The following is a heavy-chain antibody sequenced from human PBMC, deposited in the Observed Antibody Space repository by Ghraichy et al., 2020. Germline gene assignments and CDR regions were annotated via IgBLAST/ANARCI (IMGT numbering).Heavy chain of an antibody. J-gene: IGHJ4*02. Sequence: LRLSCSVSGTSVSTGGYFWNWLRQLPGKGLEWIGCVYYTGAAYYSPSLRSRVTISLDTSENHFSLRLTSVTAADTALYYCARGRFGSFSFDDWGQGTLITVSS. D-gene: IGHD3-3*01. CDR3: ARGRFGSFSFDD. V-gene: IGHV4-31*03. CDR2: VYYTGAA. CDR1: GTSVSTGGYF.